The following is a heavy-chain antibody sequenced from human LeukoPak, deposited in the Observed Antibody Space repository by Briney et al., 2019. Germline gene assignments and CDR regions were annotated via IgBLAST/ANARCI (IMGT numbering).Heavy chain of an antibody. V-gene: IGHV3-11*01. CDR2: ISSSGSTI. J-gene: IGHJ4*02. Sequence: PGGSLRLSCAASGFTFSDYYMSWIRQAPGKGLEWVSYISSSGSTIYYADSVKGRFTISRDNSKNTLYLQMNSLRAEDTAVYYCARDFGRDGYNSGFDYWGQGTLVTVSS. CDR3: ARDFGRDGYNSGFDY. D-gene: IGHD5-24*01. CDR1: GFTFSDYY.